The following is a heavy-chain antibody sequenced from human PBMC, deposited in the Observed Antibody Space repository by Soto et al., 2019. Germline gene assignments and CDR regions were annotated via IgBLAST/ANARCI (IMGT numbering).Heavy chain of an antibody. J-gene: IGHJ6*02. V-gene: IGHV1-18*01. Sequence: ASVKVSCKASGYTFTSYGISGVRQAPGRGLEWMGWISAYNGNTNYAQKLQGRVTMTTDTSTSTAYMELRSLRSDDTAVYYCAVGWLVLNGMDVWGQGTTVTVSS. D-gene: IGHD2-15*01. CDR2: ISAYNGNT. CDR3: AVGWLVLNGMDV. CDR1: GYTFTSYG.